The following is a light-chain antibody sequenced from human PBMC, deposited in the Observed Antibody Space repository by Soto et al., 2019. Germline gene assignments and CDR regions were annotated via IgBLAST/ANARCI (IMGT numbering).Light chain of an antibody. Sequence: NFMLTXPHSVSESPGKTVTISCTRSSGRIASSYVQWYQQRPGSAPTTVIYDDDERPSGVPDRFSGSVDSSSNSASLTISGLTTEDEADYYCHSHDNTNQVFGTGTKVTVL. CDR2: DDD. CDR3: HSHDNTNQV. J-gene: IGLJ1*01. V-gene: IGLV6-57*03. CDR1: SGRIASSY.